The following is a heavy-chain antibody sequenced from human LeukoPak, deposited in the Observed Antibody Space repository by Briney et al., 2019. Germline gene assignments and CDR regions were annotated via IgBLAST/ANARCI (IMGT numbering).Heavy chain of an antibody. CDR2: INPNSGGT. Sequence: ASVKVSCKASGYTFTGYYMHWVRQAPGQGLEWMGWINPNSGGTNYAQKFQGWVTMTRDTSISTAYMELSRLRSDDTAVYYCAREMAPKYYYGMDVWGQGTTVTVFS. D-gene: IGHD5-24*01. CDR1: GYTFTGYY. J-gene: IGHJ6*02. V-gene: IGHV1-2*04. CDR3: AREMAPKYYYGMDV.